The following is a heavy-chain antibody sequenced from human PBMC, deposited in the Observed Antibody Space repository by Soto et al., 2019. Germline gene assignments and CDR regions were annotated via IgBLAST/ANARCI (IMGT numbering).Heavy chain of an antibody. V-gene: IGHV4-34*01. CDR1: GGSFSGYY. J-gene: IGHJ6*02. CDR2: INHSGST. Sequence: PSETLSLTCAVYGGSFSGYYWGWIRQPPGKGLEWIGEINHSGSTNYNPSLKSRVTISVDTSKNQFSLKLSSVTAADTAVYYCARYCSGGSCYPRTYGMDVCGQGTTVTVSS. D-gene: IGHD2-15*01. CDR3: ARYCSGGSCYPRTYGMDV.